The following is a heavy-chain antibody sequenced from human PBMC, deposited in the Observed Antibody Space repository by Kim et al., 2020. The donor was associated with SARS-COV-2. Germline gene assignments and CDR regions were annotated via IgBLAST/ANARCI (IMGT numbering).Heavy chain of an antibody. D-gene: IGHD3-10*01. Sequence: ASVKVSCKVSGYTLTELSMHWVRQAPGKGLEWMGGFDPEDGETIYAQKFQGRVTMTKDTSTDTAYMELSSLRSEDTAVYYCATEGITMVRGVPNDYFDYWGQGTLVTVSS. CDR1: GYTLTELS. J-gene: IGHJ4*02. CDR3: ATEGITMVRGVPNDYFDY. CDR2: FDPEDGET. V-gene: IGHV1-24*01.